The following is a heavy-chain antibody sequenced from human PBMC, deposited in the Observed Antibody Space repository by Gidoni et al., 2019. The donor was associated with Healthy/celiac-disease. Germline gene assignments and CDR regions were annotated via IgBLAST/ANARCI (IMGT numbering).Heavy chain of an antibody. V-gene: IGHV3-21*01. CDR3: ARVGCSGGSCLDY. CDR2: MSSSSSYI. Sequence: VQLVEDGGGLVKPGGSLRLPCAASGFTFSSYSMIWFRQAPGKGLEWVSSMSSSSSYIYYSNSGKGRFTISRDNAKNSLYLQMNSLRAEDTAVYYCARVGCSGGSCLDYWGQGTLVTVSS. CDR1: GFTFSSYS. D-gene: IGHD2-15*01. J-gene: IGHJ4*02.